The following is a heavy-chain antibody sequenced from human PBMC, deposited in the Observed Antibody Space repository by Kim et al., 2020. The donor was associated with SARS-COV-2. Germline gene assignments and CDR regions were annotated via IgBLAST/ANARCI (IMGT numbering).Heavy chain of an antibody. J-gene: IGHJ6*02. D-gene: IGHD3-10*01. CDR1: GFTFSNYN. CDR2: ISNSGSDT. CDR3: AKRNGYHGSGYMDV. Sequence: GGSLRLSCTASGFTFSNYNMNWVRQAPGKGLEWVSAISNSGSDTFDADSEKGRFTISRDNAKNTLYLQMSNLRADDTAIYYCAKRNGYHGSGYMDVWGPGTTVTVSS. V-gene: IGHV3-23*01.